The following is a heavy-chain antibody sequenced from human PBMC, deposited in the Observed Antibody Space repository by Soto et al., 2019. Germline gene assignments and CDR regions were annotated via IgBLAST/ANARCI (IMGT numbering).Heavy chain of an antibody. CDR2: IYPGDSDT. V-gene: IGHV5-51*01. D-gene: IGHD2-15*01. Sequence: PGESLKISCKGSGYSFTSYWIGWVRQMPGKGLEWMGIIYPGDSDTIYSPSFQGQVTMSADKSISTAYLQWTSLKASDTAIYYCARDLGYCSSGTCYPWFDPWGQGTLVTVSS. CDR1: GYSFTSYW. J-gene: IGHJ5*02. CDR3: ARDLGYCSSGTCYPWFDP.